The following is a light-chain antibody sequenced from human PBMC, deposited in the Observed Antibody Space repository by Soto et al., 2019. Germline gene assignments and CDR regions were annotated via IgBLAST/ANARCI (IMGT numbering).Light chain of an antibody. J-gene: IGLJ2*01. CDR3: AAWDDSLDGRVV. CDR2: GNI. CDR1: SSNIGAGYD. Sequence: QSVLTQPPSVSGAPGQRVTISCTGSSSNIGAGYDVHWYQQRPGTAPKLLIFGNINRPSGVPDRFSGSISGTSASLAISGLQSEDEADYYCAAWDDSLDGRVVFGGGTKLTVL. V-gene: IGLV1-40*01.